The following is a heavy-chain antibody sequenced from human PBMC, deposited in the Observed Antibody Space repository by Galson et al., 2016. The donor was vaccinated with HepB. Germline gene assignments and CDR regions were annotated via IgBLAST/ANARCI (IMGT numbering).Heavy chain of an antibody. D-gene: IGHD6-19*01. CDR1: GGFISSYY. CDR3: AGGGGWLTDH. CDR2: MHYSEST. Sequence: ETLSLTCTVSGGFISSYYWGWFRQPPGKRPEWIGYMHYSESTIYNPSLKSRGFITLDTSKTQFSLRLTSVTAADTAVYYCAGGGGWLTDHWGQGTLVTVSS. V-gene: IGHV4-59*01. J-gene: IGHJ4*02.